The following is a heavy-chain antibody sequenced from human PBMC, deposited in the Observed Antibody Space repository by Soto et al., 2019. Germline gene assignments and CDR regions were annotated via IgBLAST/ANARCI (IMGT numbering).Heavy chain of an antibody. D-gene: IGHD6-6*01. J-gene: IGHJ6*03. Sequence: EVQLAESGGGLAQPGGSLRLSCAASGFTLSGYAMDWVRQAPGKGLEYVSGISSNGVGTYYATSVQGRFTISRDNSKITVYLQMGSLRPEDRAVYYCARRARPDFYYMDVWGKGTTGSVS. CDR2: ISSNGVGT. CDR1: GFTLSGYA. V-gene: IGHV3-64*01. CDR3: ARRARPDFYYMDV.